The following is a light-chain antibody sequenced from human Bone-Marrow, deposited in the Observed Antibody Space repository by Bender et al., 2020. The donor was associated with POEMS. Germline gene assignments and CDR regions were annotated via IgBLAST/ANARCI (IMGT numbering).Light chain of an antibody. J-gene: IGLJ3*02. Sequence: QSALTQPASVSGSLGQSIIISCTGTNGDVGGDNYVSWYQQYPGKAPKLMIFNVHYRPSGVSNRFSGSKSGNTASLTISGLQAEDEATYYCSSFTSANTWVFGGGTTLTVL. CDR2: NVH. CDR1: NGDVGGDNY. V-gene: IGLV2-14*01. CDR3: SSFTSANTWV.